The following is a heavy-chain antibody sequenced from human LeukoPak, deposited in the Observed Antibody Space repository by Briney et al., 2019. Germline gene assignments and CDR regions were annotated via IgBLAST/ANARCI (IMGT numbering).Heavy chain of an antibody. D-gene: IGHD5-18*01. V-gene: IGHV1-2*02. J-gene: IGHJ4*02. CDR2: INPNSGGT. CDR3: ARLDTATAGFNY. Sequence: GASVKVSCKASGYTFTGYYMHWVRQAPGQGPEWMGWINPNSGGTNYAQKFQGRVTMTRDTSISTAYMELSRLRSDDTAVYYCARLDTATAGFNYWGQGTLVTVSS. CDR1: GYTFTGYY.